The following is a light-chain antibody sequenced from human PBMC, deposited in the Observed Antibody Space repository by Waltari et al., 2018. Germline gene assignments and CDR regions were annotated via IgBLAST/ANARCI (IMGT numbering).Light chain of an antibody. CDR2: LDD. J-gene: IGLJ2*01. CDR1: RSNIGSNT. Sequence: QSVLTQPPSTSGTPGERVTISCSGGRSNIGSNTVDWYKQVPGTAPQLLIYLDDQRTSGVPDRVSAPKSGTSASLAISGLQSGDEADYYCSTWDDSLNDVLFGGGTRVTVL. CDR3: STWDDSLNDVL. V-gene: IGLV1-44*01.